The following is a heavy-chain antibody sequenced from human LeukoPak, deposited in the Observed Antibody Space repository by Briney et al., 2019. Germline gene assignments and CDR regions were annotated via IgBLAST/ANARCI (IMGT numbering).Heavy chain of an antibody. CDR1: GGSISSYY. Sequence: SETLSLTCTVSGGSISSYYWSWIRQPPGKGLEWTGNIYYSGSTNYNPSLKSRVTISVDTSKNQFSLKLSSVTAADTAVYYCARGGSWTLDYWGQGTLVTVSS. V-gene: IGHV4-59*01. J-gene: IGHJ4*02. CDR3: ARGGSWTLDY. CDR2: IYYSGST. D-gene: IGHD2-15*01.